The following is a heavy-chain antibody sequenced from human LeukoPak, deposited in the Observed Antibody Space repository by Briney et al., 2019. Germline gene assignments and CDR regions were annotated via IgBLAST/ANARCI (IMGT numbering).Heavy chain of an antibody. J-gene: IGHJ4*02. V-gene: IGHV3-7*01. CDR3: ARDANYYDSRGENYFNC. Sequence: PGGSLRLSCAASGFAFSSYWMSWVRQAPGKGLEWVANIKRDGSDTYYVDSVKGRFTISRDNAKNSLYLQLNSVRAEDTAVYYCARDANYYDSRGENYFNCWGQGTLVTVSS. CDR2: IKRDGSDT. CDR1: GFAFSSYW. D-gene: IGHD3-22*01.